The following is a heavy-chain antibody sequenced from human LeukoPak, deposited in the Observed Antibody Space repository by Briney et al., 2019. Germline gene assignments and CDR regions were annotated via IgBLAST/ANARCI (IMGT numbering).Heavy chain of an antibody. CDR2: ISAYNGNT. V-gene: IGHV1-18*01. CDR1: GYTFTSYD. D-gene: IGHD3-22*01. J-gene: IGHJ5*01. Sequence: ASVKVSCKASGYTFTSYDINWVRQAPGQGLEWLGWISAYNGNTNYAQNFQGRVTMSTVTSTRTAYMELRSLRSDDTAVYYCARDPLGWDGSGYYYGGLDSWGQGTLVTVSS. CDR3: ARDPLGWDGSGYYYGGLDS.